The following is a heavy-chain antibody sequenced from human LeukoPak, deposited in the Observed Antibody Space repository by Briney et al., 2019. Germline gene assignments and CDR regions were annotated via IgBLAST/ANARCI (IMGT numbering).Heavy chain of an antibody. D-gene: IGHD3-9*01. Sequence: PGGSLRLSCAASGFTFNNYWMHWVRQAPGKGLEWVAFIRYDGSNKYYADSVKGRFTISRDNSKNTLYLQMNSLRAEDTAVYYCAKLVVRYFYWSSTYDACDIWGQGTRVTVSS. J-gene: IGHJ3*02. CDR1: GFTFNNYW. CDR3: AKLVVRYFYWSSTYDACDI. V-gene: IGHV3-30*02. CDR2: IRYDGSNK.